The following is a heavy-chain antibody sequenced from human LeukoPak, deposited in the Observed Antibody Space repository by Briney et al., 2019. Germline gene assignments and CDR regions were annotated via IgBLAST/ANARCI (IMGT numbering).Heavy chain of an antibody. CDR1: GITFSTYV. CDR2: ISSNGDNT. J-gene: IGHJ4*02. CDR3: VRGTGY. V-gene: IGHV3-64D*06. Sequence: PGGSLRLSCSVSGITFSTYVMHWVRQAPGKGREYVSAISSNGDNTYYADSVKGRFTISRDNSKNTLYLQMSSLRADDTAVYYCVRGTGYWGQGTLVTVSS.